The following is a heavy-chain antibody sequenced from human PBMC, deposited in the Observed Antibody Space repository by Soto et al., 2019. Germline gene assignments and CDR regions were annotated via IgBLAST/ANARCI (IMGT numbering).Heavy chain of an antibody. D-gene: IGHD2-2*02. CDR3: SKNPAARPYYYYGMDV. J-gene: IGHJ6*02. Sequence: SLRLSCAASGFTFSSCAMSWVRQAPGKGLEWVSAISGSGGGTYYADSVKGRFTISRDNSKNTLFLQMNGLSADDTAVYFCSKNPAARPYYYYGMDVWGQGTTVTVSS. CDR2: ISGSGGGT. V-gene: IGHV3-23*01. CDR1: GFTFSSCA.